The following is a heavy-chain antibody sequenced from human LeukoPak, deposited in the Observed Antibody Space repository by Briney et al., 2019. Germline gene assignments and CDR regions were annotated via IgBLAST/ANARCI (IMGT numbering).Heavy chain of an antibody. D-gene: IGHD1-26*01. CDR2: ISAYNGNT. CDR1: GYTFTSYG. V-gene: IGHV1-18*01. CDR3: ARVGIVGATAFYYYGMDV. Sequence: ASVKVSCKASGYTFTSYGISWVRQAPGQGLEWRGWISAYNGNTNYAQKLQGRVTMTTDTSTSTAYMELWSLRSDDTAVYYCARVGIVGATAFYYYGMDVWGQGTTVTVSS. J-gene: IGHJ6*02.